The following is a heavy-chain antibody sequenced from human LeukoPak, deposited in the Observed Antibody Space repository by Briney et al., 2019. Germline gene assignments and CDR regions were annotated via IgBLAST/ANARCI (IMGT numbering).Heavy chain of an antibody. J-gene: IGHJ4*02. CDR2: IKRDGAET. Sequence: GGSLRLSCAASELTLSNYCMTWVRQGPGKGLEWVATIKRDGAETYYVDSVRGRFTISRDNAENSVYLRMNSLRDEDTAVYYCTRGGRNTSYYWYYWGQGTLVSVSS. CDR1: ELTLSNYC. V-gene: IGHV3-7*01. D-gene: IGHD1-26*01. CDR3: TRGGRNTSYYWYY.